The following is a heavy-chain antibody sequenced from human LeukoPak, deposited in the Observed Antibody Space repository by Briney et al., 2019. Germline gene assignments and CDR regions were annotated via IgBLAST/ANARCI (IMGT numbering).Heavy chain of an antibody. CDR2: ISSSSSYI. CDR3: ARSVYDFWSGYPVGFSYDMDV. CDR1: GFTFSTYS. V-gene: IGHV3-21*01. D-gene: IGHD3-3*01. J-gene: IGHJ6*03. Sequence: GGSLRLSCAASGFTFSTYSMNWVRQAPGKGLEWVSSISSSSSYIYYADSVKGRFTISRDNAKNSLYLQMNSLRAEDTAVYSCARSVYDFWSGYPVGFSYDMDVWGKGTTVTVSS.